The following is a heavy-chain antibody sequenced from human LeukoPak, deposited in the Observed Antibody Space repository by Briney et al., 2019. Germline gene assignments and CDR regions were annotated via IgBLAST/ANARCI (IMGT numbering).Heavy chain of an antibody. V-gene: IGHV3-9*01. CDR3: VKKGGGERGKENFDY. Sequence: GGSLRLSCAVSGFTFDDYAMHWVRQVPGKGLEWVSGINWNSDSIGYADSVKGRFTTSRDNAKNSLYLQMNSLRAEDTAFYYFVKKGGGERGKENFDYWGKEPWVTVSS. CDR1: GFTFDDYA. D-gene: IGHD3-16*01. J-gene: IGHJ4*01. CDR2: INWNSDSI.